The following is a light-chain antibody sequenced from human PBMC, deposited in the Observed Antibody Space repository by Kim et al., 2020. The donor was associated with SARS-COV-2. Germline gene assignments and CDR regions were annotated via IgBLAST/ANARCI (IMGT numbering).Light chain of an antibody. CDR3: CSYAGSSTFYV. Sequence: QSITISCTGTRSDVGSYNLVSWYQQHPGKAPKLMIYEGSKRPSGVSNRFSGSKSGNTASLTISGLQAEDEADYYCCSYAGSSTFYVFGTGTKVTVL. CDR2: EGS. J-gene: IGLJ1*01. V-gene: IGLV2-23*01. CDR1: RSDVGSYNL.